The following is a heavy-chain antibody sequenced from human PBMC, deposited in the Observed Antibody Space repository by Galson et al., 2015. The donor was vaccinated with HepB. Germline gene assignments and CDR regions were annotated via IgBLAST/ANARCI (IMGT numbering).Heavy chain of an antibody. CDR2: ISPNSGGT. D-gene: IGHD1-20*01. Sequence: SVKVSCKASGYTFTDNYVHWVRQAPGQGLLWMGWISPNSGGTNFAQKFQDRVTMTRDTSMSTAYMELSGLRSDDTAVYYCARDVGVTGTLYYFDYWGQGTLVTVSS. J-gene: IGHJ4*02. CDR1: GYTFTDNY. V-gene: IGHV1-2*02. CDR3: ARDVGVTGTLYYFDY.